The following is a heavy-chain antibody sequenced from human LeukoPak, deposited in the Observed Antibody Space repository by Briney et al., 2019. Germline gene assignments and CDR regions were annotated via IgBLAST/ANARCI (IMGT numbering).Heavy chain of an antibody. Sequence: PGGSLRLSCAASGFTFSSYSMNWVRQAPGKGLEWVSSISSSSSYIYYADSVKGRFTISRDNSKNTLYLQMNSLRAEDTAVYYCAKEGYCSSGSCQIYFDYWGQGTLVTVSS. CDR3: AKEGYCSSGSCQIYFDY. D-gene: IGHD2-15*01. J-gene: IGHJ4*02. CDR2: ISSSSSYI. V-gene: IGHV3-21*04. CDR1: GFTFSSYS.